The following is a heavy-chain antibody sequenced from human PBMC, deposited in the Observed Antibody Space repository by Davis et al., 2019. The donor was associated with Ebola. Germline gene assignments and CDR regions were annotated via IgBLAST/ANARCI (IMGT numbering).Heavy chain of an antibody. Sequence: GGSLRLSCAASEYTLRSYGIHWVRQAPGKGLEWVAFISNDGSRESYADSVKGRFTISRDNSKSTVHLQMNSLTVEDTAVYYCAKDRGDIVVVVPAHLFDPWGQGTLVTVSS. J-gene: IGHJ5*02. CDR2: ISNDGSRE. CDR1: EYTLRSYG. V-gene: IGHV3-30*02. D-gene: IGHD2-15*01. CDR3: AKDRGDIVVVVPAHLFDP.